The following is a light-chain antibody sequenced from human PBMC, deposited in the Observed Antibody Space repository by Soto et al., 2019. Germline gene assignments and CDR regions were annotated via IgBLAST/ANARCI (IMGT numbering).Light chain of an antibody. J-gene: IGKJ2*01. CDR3: MHRIEFPYT. CDR2: TLS. Sequence: IVMTQTPLSLPVTPGEPASISCRSSQSLLDSDDGNTYLDWYLQKPGQSPQLLIYTLSYRAYRVPERFSGSGSGTDFTLKISRVEAEDVGVYYCMHRIEFPYTFGQGNKLEIK. V-gene: IGKV2-40*01. CDR1: QSLLDSDDGNTY.